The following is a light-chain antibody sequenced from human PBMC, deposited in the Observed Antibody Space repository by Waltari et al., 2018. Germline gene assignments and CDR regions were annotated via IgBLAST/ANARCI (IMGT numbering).Light chain of an antibody. J-gene: IGKJ2*01. V-gene: IGKV3-15*01. CDR3: QHYNNWPPMYT. Sequence: EIVMTQSPATLSVSPGERATLSCRASQSVNNFLAWYQKKPGQAPRLLIYGGSTRATGIPARFSGSGSGTVFTLTISSLHSEDFAVYYCQHYNNWPPMYTFGQGTKLEIK. CDR1: QSVNNF. CDR2: GGS.